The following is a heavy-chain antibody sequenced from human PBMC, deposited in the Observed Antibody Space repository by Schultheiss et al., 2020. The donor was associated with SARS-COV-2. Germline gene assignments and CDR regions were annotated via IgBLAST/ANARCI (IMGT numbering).Heavy chain of an antibody. Sequence: GGSLRLSCAASGFTFSNAWMSWVRQAPGKGLEWVAVISYDGSNKYYADSVKGRFTISRDNRKNMVYLQMSSLRAEDTAVYYCVRDQGQDYGPYDYWGQGTLVTVSS. J-gene: IGHJ4*02. CDR3: VRDQGQDYGPYDY. D-gene: IGHD4/OR15-4a*01. CDR1: GFTFSNAW. CDR2: ISYDGSNK. V-gene: IGHV3-30*03.